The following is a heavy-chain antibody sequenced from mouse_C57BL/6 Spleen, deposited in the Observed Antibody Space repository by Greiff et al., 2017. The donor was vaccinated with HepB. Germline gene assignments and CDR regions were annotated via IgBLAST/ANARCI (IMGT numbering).Heavy chain of an antibody. Sequence: QVQLKQPGAELVKPGASVKLSCKASGYTFTSYWMHWVKQRPGRGLEWIGRIDPNSGGTKYNEKFKSKATLTVDKPSSTAYMQLSSLTSEDSAVYYCARHYYGSSYGFAYWGQWTLVTVSA. CDR2: IDPNSGGT. V-gene: IGHV1-72*01. CDR3: ARHYYGSSYGFAY. J-gene: IGHJ3*01. CDR1: GYTFTSYW. D-gene: IGHD1-1*01.